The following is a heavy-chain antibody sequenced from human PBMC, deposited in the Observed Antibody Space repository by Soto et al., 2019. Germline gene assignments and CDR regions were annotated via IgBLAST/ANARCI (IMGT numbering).Heavy chain of an antibody. D-gene: IGHD2-15*01. CDR3: ARRPVVAPGYYYGMDV. Sequence: GESVKISCKGSGYSFTSYWIGWVRQMPGKGLEWMGIIYPGDSDTRYSPSFQGQVTISADKSISTAYLQWSSLKASDTAMYYCARRPVVAPGYYYGMDVWGQGTTVTVSS. V-gene: IGHV5-51*01. J-gene: IGHJ6*02. CDR2: IYPGDSDT. CDR1: GYSFTSYW.